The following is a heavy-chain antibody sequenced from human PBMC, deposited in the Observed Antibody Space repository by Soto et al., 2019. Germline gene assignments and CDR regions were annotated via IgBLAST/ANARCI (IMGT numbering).Heavy chain of an antibody. D-gene: IGHD1-26*01. Sequence: SVKLYCNASGGTFSSYAISWVRQAPRQGLEWMGGIIPIFGTANYAQKFQGRVTITADESTSTAYMELSSLRSEDTAVYYCARAKEEWEPYTYYYYGMDVWGQGTTVTVSS. CDR3: ARAKEEWEPYTYYYYGMDV. CDR1: GGTFSSYA. J-gene: IGHJ6*02. V-gene: IGHV1-69*13. CDR2: IIPIFGTA.